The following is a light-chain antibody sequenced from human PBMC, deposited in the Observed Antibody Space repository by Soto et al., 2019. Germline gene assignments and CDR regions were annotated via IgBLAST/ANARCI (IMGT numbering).Light chain of an antibody. Sequence: QSALTQPASVSGSPGQSITISCTGTSSDVGGYNYVSWYQQHPGKAPKLMIYDVSNRPSGVSNRFSGSKSGNTASLTISGLQAEDEADYYCSSYPSSSTLRVFGTGTKLTVL. V-gene: IGLV2-14*01. CDR1: SSDVGGYNY. J-gene: IGLJ1*01. CDR2: DVS. CDR3: SSYPSSSTLRV.